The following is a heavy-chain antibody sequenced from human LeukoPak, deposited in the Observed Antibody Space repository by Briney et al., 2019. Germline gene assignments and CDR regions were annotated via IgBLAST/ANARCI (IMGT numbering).Heavy chain of an antibody. D-gene: IGHD3-10*01. CDR3: AKDRLGPSYYYGDTFEM. CDR2: IRCDGSSK. Sequence: GGALRLSCSASGFTFSSYDVHRGRQAPGKGLEWVAFIRCDGSSKYYADFVKGRVIVSRDNTNNALYLQMSSLRPEDTAVYCCAKDRLGPSYYYGDTFEMWGQGTVVTVSS. J-gene: IGHJ3*02. V-gene: IGHV3-30*02. CDR1: GFTFSSYD.